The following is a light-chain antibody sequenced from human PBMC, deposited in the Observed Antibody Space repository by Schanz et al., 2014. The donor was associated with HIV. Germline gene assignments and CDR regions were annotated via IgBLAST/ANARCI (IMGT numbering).Light chain of an antibody. Sequence: QSVLTQPPSASGSPGQSVTISCTGTSSDVGGYNYVSWYQQHPGKAPKLMIYDVSNRPSGVSTRFSGSKSDNTASLTISGLQAEDEADYYCSSYTSISTPIYVFGTGTKLTVL. V-gene: IGLV2-14*03. CDR2: DVS. CDR3: SSYTSISTPIYV. J-gene: IGLJ1*01. CDR1: SSDVGGYNY.